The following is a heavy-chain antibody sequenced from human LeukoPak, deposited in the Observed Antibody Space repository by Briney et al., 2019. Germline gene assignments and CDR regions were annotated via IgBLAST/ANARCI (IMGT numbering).Heavy chain of an antibody. CDR3: ARASSSWYSTFDY. V-gene: IGHV4-39*07. J-gene: IGHJ4*02. Sequence: SETLSLTCTVSGGSISRSSYYWGWIRQPPGKGLEWIGSIYYSGSTYYNPSLKSRVTISVDTSKNQFSLKMSSVTAADTAVYYCARASSSWYSTFDYWGQGTLVTVSS. CDR1: GGSISRSSYY. D-gene: IGHD6-13*01. CDR2: IYYSGST.